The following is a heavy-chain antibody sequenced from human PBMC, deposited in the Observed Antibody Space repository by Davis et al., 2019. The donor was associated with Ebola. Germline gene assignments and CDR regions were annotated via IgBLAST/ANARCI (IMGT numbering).Heavy chain of an antibody. CDR3: ARDISVGVTIIRSYGMDV. D-gene: IGHD1-26*01. CDR2: IYHSGST. Sequence: SETLSLTCAVSGCSISSSNWWSWVRQPPGKGLEWIGEIYHSGSTNYNPSLKSRVTISVDKSKNQFSLKLSSVTAADTAVYYCARDISVGVTIIRSYGMDVWGQGTTVTVSS. V-gene: IGHV4-4*02. J-gene: IGHJ6*02. CDR1: GCSISSSNW.